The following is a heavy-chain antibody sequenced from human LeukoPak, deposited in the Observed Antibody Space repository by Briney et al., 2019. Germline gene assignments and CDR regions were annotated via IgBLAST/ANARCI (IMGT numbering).Heavy chain of an antibody. CDR3: ASGGRIPMIAYPAYYFYY. D-gene: IGHD3-22*01. J-gene: IGHJ4*02. CDR2: IIPIFGTA. V-gene: IGHV1-69*13. Sequence: SVKVSFKASGGTFSRYAISWVRQAPGQGLEWMGGIIPIFGTANYAQKFQGRVTITADESTSTAYMELSSLRSEDTAVYYCASGGRIPMIAYPAYYFYYWGQGTLVTVSS. CDR1: GGTFSRYA.